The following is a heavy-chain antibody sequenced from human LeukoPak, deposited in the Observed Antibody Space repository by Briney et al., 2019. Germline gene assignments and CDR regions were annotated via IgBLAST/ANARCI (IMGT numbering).Heavy chain of an antibody. Sequence: GGSLRLSCAASGFTFSHAWVSWVRQAPGKGLEWVGRIKSKTDGGTTDYAAPVKGRFTISRDDSKNTLYLQMNSLKTEDTAVYYCTTDYDSSWYSGFDYWGQGTLVTVSS. CDR1: GFTFSHAW. CDR2: IKSKTDGGTT. CDR3: TTDYDSSWYSGFDY. V-gene: IGHV3-15*01. D-gene: IGHD6-13*01. J-gene: IGHJ4*02.